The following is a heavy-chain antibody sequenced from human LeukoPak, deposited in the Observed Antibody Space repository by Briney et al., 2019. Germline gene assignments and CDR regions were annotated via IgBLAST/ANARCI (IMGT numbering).Heavy chain of an antibody. CDR3: ASRDILTGQHYFDY. V-gene: IGHV4-34*01. D-gene: IGHD3-9*01. Sequence: PSETPSLTCAVYGGSFSGYYWSWIRQPPGKGLEWIGEINHSGSTNYNPSLKSRVTISVDTSKNQFSLKLSSVTAADTAVYYCASRDILTGQHYFDYWGQGTLSPSPQ. CDR2: INHSGST. J-gene: IGHJ4*02. CDR1: GGSFSGYY.